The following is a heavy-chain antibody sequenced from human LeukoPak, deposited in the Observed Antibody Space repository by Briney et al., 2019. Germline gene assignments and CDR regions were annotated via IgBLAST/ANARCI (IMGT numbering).Heavy chain of an antibody. V-gene: IGHV3-21*01. D-gene: IGHD3-10*01. CDR1: GFTFSSYS. CDR3: ATALWFGERSAAFDI. Sequence: GSLRLSCAASGFTFSSYSMNWVRQAPGKGLEWVSSISSSSSYIYYADSVKGRFTISRDNAKNSLYLQMNSLRAEDTAVYYCATALWFGERSAAFDIWGQGTMVTVSS. J-gene: IGHJ3*02. CDR2: ISSSSSYI.